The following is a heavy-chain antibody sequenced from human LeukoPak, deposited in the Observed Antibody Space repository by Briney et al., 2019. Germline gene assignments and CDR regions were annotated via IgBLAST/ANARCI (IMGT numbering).Heavy chain of an antibody. CDR2: INHSGSI. D-gene: IGHD2/OR15-2a*01. Sequence: SSETLSLTCAVYGGSFSGYYWSWIRQPPGKGLEWIGEINHSGSISYNPSLKSRVTISVDTSKNQFSLKLSSVTAADTAVYYCVRGTSAAIAFDIWGQGTMVTVSS. CDR3: VRGTSAAIAFDI. CDR1: GGSFSGYY. J-gene: IGHJ3*02. V-gene: IGHV4-34*01.